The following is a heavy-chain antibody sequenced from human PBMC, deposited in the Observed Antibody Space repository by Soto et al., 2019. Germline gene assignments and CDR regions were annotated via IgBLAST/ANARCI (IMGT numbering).Heavy chain of an antibody. CDR2: INHSGST. Sequence: SETLSLTCAVYGGSFSGYYWSWIRQPPGKGLEWIGEINHSGSTNYNPSLKSRVTISVDTSKNQFSLKLSSVTAADTAVYYCARGGARYCSSTSCYAGVPLRYWGQGTLVTVSS. CDR1: GGSFSGYY. D-gene: IGHD2-2*01. CDR3: ARGGARYCSSTSCYAGVPLRY. J-gene: IGHJ4*02. V-gene: IGHV4-34*01.